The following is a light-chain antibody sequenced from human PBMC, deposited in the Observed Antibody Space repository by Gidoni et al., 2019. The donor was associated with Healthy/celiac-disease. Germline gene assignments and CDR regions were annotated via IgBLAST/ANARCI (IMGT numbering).Light chain of an antibody. V-gene: IGKV3-11*01. Sequence: EIVLTQSPATLSLSPGERATLSCRASQSVSSYLAWYQQKPGQAPRLLIYDASNRATGIPARFSGSGSGTDFTLTISSLEPEDFAVYYCQQRSNWPPGFXQXTKVXIK. CDR1: QSVSSY. CDR3: QQRSNWPPG. J-gene: IGKJ1*01. CDR2: DAS.